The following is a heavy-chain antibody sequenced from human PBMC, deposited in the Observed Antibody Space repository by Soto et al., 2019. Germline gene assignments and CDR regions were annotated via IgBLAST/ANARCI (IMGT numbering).Heavy chain of an antibody. Sequence: GGSLRLSCAASGFTFSNSAMSWVRQAPGKGLEWVSTISGSGGGTYYADSVKGRFTISRDNSKNTLFVQMNSLRAEDTAVYYCAKCGDGSGSYCYYYGMDVWGQGTTVTVSS. CDR2: ISGSGGGT. D-gene: IGHD3-10*01. CDR3: AKCGDGSGSYCYYYGMDV. CDR1: GFTFSNSA. V-gene: IGHV3-23*01. J-gene: IGHJ6*02.